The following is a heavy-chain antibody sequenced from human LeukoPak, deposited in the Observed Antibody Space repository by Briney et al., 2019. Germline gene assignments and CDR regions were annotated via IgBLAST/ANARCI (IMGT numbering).Heavy chain of an antibody. J-gene: IGHJ6*02. Sequence: ASVTVSCTAPGYTFTDYYIHWVRLAPGHGLEWMGIIKPSRGDTTYAQEFQGRVTMTGDTATSTVYMDLSSLRSEDTAIYFCVRDRGGTTAHGLDVWGQGTTVTVSS. V-gene: IGHV1-46*01. CDR3: VRDRGGTTAHGLDV. CDR1: GYTFTDYY. CDR2: IKPSRGDT. D-gene: IGHD1-1*01.